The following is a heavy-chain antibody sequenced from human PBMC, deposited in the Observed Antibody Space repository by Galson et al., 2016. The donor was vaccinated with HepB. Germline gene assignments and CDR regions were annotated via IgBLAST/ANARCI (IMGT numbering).Heavy chain of an antibody. CDR2: IYSSGTT. CDR3: VRDCPGDVYAFDI. CDR1: GGSISSGSYY. D-gene: IGHD1-14*01. Sequence: TLSLTCTVSGGSISSGSYYWSWIRQPAGKGLEWIGRIYSSGTTRYNPSLKSRVTISLDTSKNQVSLKLTSVTAADTAVYYCVRDCPGDVYAFDIWGQGTMVTVSS. J-gene: IGHJ3*02. V-gene: IGHV4-61*02.